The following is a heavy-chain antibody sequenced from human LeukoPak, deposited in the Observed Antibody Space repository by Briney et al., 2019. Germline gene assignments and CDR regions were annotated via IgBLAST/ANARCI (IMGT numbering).Heavy chain of an antibody. CDR3: AREDDPDAFDI. CDR1: GFTFSSYS. D-gene: IGHD3-3*01. CDR2: ISSSSTI. J-gene: IGHJ3*02. Sequence: GGSLRLSCAASGFTFSSYSMNWVRQAPGKGLEWVSYISSSSTIYYADSVKGRFTISRDNAKNSLYLQMNSLRAEDTAVYYCAREDDPDAFDIWGQGTMVTVSS. V-gene: IGHV3-48*01.